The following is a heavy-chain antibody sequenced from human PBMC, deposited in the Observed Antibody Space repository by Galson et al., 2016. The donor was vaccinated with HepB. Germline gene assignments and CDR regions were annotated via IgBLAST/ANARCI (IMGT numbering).Heavy chain of an antibody. V-gene: IGHV2-5*01. CDR2: IYWNDDK. J-gene: IGHJ4*02. CDR1: GFSLTTSAVA. CDR3: AHFSLPGQYFDY. Sequence: PALVKPTQTLTLTCNLSGFSLTTSAVAVGWIRQPPGQAPEWLALIYWNDDKHFSPSLKSRLSITKDTSKNQVVLTMTNMDPVDTATYYCAHFSLPGQYFDYWGQGALVTVSS. D-gene: IGHD3-16*01.